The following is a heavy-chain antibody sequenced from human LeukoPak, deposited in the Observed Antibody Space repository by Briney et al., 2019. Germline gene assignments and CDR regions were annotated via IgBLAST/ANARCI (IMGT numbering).Heavy chain of an antibody. CDR1: GVSVISYY. CDR3: ARVWPSGSSPGE. V-gene: IGHV4-4*07. Sequence: SETLSLTCTVSGVSVISYYWSWIRQPAGKGLEWIGRIYSSGSTNYNPSLKSRVTMSVDTSKNQFSLSLTSVTAADTAVYYCARVWPSGSSPGEWGQGTLVTVSS. J-gene: IGHJ4*02. D-gene: IGHD1-26*01. CDR2: IYSSGST.